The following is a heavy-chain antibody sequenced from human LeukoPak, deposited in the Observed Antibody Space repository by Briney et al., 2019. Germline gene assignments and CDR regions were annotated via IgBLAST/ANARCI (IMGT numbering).Heavy chain of an antibody. V-gene: IGHV3-23*01. CDR1: GFTFSSYA. CDR2: ISGSGNST. D-gene: IGHD3-10*01. J-gene: IGHJ4*02. Sequence: PGGSLRLSCAASGFTFSSYAMSWVRQAPGKGQELVSAISGSGNSTYYADSVKGRFTISRDNSKNTLYLQVNSLRAEDTAVYYCAKDRRITMVRGVIITYAPFDYWGQGSLVTVSS. CDR3: AKDRRITMVRGVIITYAPFDY.